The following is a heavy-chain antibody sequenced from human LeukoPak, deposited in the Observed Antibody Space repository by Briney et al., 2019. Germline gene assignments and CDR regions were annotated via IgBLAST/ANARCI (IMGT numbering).Heavy chain of an antibody. V-gene: IGHV3-23*01. CDR3: AKDYKAGY. CDR1: GFTFSTYA. J-gene: IGHJ4*02. CDR2: ISGSGGGT. Sequence: GGSLRLSCATSGFTFSTYAMTWVRQAPGKGLEWVSAISGSGGGTNYADSVKGRFTISRDNSKNTLFLQMNRLRADDTAVYYCAKDYKAGYWGQGTLVTVSS. D-gene: IGHD1-1*01.